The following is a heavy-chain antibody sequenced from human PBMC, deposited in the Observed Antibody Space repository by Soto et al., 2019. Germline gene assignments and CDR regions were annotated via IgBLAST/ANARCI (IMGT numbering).Heavy chain of an antibody. CDR2: ISAYNGNT. CDR1: GYTFTSYG. D-gene: IGHD1-26*01. Sequence: ASVKVSCKASGYTFTSYGISWVRQAPGQGLEWMGWISAYNGNTDYAQKLQGRVTMTTDTSTSTAYMELRSLRSDDTAVYYCARRRGSGVGANWFDPWGQGTLVTVSS. V-gene: IGHV1-18*01. CDR3: ARRRGSGVGANWFDP. J-gene: IGHJ5*02.